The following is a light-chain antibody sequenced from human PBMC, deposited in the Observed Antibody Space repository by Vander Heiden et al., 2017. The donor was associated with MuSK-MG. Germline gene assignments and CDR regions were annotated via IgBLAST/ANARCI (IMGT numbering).Light chain of an antibody. Sequence: VMTQSPDSLAVSLVERATINCKSSQSVLYRSNNKNYLAWYQQKPGQPPKLPIYWASTRESGVTDRFSGSGSGTDFKRTISSLQAEDVAVYSCHQYENYPRTSGQGTKVEIK. J-gene: IGKJ1*01. V-gene: IGKV4-1*01. CDR2: WAS. CDR3: HQYENYPRT. CDR1: QSVLYRSNNKNY.